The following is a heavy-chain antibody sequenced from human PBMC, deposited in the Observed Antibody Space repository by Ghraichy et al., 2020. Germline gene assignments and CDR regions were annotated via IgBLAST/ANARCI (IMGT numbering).Heavy chain of an antibody. D-gene: IGHD2-8*01. CDR2: INQDGSEK. J-gene: IGHJ4*02. CDR3: ARLNASLSKYFDY. CDR1: GFTFSSCW. Sequence: GESLNISCAASGFTFSSCWTSWVRQAPGKGLEWVANINQDGSEKYHVDSVKGRFTISRDNAKNSLYLQMNSLRAEDTAVYYCARLNASLSKYFDYWGQGTLVTVSS. V-gene: IGHV3-7*03.